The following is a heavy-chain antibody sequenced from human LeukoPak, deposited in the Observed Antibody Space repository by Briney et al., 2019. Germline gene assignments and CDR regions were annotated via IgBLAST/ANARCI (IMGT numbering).Heavy chain of an antibody. V-gene: IGHV3-21*01. Sequence: AGGSLRLSCAASGFTFSSYRMNWLRQAPGKGLEWVSSISSSSSYIYYADSVKGRFTISRDNAKNSLYLQMNSLRAEDTAVYYCARVTAATRFVDYWGQGTLVTVSS. CDR1: GFTFSSYR. J-gene: IGHJ4*02. CDR2: ISSSSSYI. CDR3: ARVTAATRFVDY. D-gene: IGHD2-15*01.